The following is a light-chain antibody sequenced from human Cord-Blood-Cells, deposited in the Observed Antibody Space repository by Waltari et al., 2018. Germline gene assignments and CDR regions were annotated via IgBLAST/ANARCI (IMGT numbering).Light chain of an antibody. Sequence: QSALTQPASVSGSPGQSITISCTGTSSDVGGYNYVSGYQQQPGKAHKLMIYDVSKRPSGVSTRYSGSKSGNTASLHISGLQAEDEADYYCSSYTSSSTWVFGGGTKLTVL. CDR2: DVS. CDR1: SSDVGGYNY. J-gene: IGLJ3*02. V-gene: IGLV2-14*01. CDR3: SSYTSSSTWV.